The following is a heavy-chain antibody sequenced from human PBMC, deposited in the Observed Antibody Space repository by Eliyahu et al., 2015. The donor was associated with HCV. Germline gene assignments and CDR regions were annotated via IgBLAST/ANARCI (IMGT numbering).Heavy chain of an antibody. J-gene: IGHJ4*02. CDR3: AKGHYDFWSGHLDY. D-gene: IGHD3-3*01. CDR1: GFTFSSYG. V-gene: IGHV3-30*18. CDR2: ISYDGSNK. Sequence: QVQLVESGGGVVQPGRSLRLSCAASGFTFSSYGMHWVRQAPGKGLEWVAVISYDGSNKYYADSVKGRFTISRDNSKNTLYLQMNSLRAEDTAVYYCAKGHYDFWSGHLDYWGQGTLVTVSS.